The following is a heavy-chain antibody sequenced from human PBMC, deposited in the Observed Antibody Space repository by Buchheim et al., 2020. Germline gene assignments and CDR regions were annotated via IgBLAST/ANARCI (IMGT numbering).Heavy chain of an antibody. J-gene: IGHJ6*03. CDR3: ARADDLLTGPAKYYHYIDV. Sequence: EVQLVESGGGLVKPGGSLRLSYAASGFTFSSYSMNWVRQAPGKGLEWVSSISSSGSYIYYADSLKGRFTISRDNAKKSLYLQMNSLRAEETAGYYCARADDLLTGPAKYYHYIDVWGKGTT. CDR2: ISSSGSYI. V-gene: IGHV3-21*01. D-gene: IGHD3-9*01. CDR1: GFTFSSYS.